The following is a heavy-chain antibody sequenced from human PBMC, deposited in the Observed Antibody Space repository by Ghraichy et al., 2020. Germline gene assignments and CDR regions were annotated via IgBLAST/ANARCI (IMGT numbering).Heavy chain of an antibody. CDR3: TTSYNWFDP. Sequence: GALNISCTASGFTFSGSAMHWVRQASGKGLEWVGRIRSEANSYATAYAASVKGRFTISRDDSKNTAYLQMNSLKTEDTAVYFCTTSYNWFDPWGQGTLVTVSS. J-gene: IGHJ5*02. CDR1: GFTFSGSA. CDR2: IRSEANSYAT. V-gene: IGHV3-73*01.